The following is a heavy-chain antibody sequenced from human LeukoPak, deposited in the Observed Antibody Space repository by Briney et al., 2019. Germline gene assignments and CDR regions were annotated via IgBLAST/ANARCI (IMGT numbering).Heavy chain of an antibody. D-gene: IGHD3-22*01. Sequence: GESLKISCKGSGYRFTNSWIGWVRQLPGKGLEWMGIIYPGDSDTRYSPSFQGQVTMSADKSISTAYLQWSSLKASDTAMYYCARQSSGLDYWGQGTLVIVSS. V-gene: IGHV5-51*01. CDR3: ARQSSGLDY. CDR2: IYPGDSDT. CDR1: GYRFTNSW. J-gene: IGHJ4*02.